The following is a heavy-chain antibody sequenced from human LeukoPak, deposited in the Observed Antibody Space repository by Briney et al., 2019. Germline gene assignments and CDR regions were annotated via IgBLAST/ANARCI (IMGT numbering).Heavy chain of an antibody. Sequence: SETPSLTCTVSGGSISSYYWSWIRQPPGKGLEWIGYIYYSGSTNYNPSLKSRVTISVDTSKNQFSLKLSSVTAADTAVYYCARGRDYYGSGSYLFDYWGQGTLVTVSS. CDR2: IYYSGST. D-gene: IGHD3-10*01. CDR1: GGSISSYY. CDR3: ARGRDYYGSGSYLFDY. J-gene: IGHJ4*02. V-gene: IGHV4-59*08.